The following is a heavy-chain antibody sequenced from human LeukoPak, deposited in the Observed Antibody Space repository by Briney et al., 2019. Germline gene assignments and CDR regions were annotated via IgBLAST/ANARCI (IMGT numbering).Heavy chain of an antibody. CDR1: GGSISSSSYY. V-gene: IGHV4-39*01. CDR3: ARRWDYDFWSGPFDY. CDR2: IYYSGST. Sequence: SETLSLTCTVSGGSISSSSYYWGWIRQPPGKGLEWIGSIYYSGSTYYNPSLKSRVTISVDTSKNQFSLKLSSVTAADTAVYYCARRWDYDFWSGPFDYWGQGTLVTVSS. D-gene: IGHD3-3*01. J-gene: IGHJ4*02.